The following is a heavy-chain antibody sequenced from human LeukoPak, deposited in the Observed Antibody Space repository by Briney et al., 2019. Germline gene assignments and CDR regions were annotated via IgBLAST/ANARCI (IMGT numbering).Heavy chain of an antibody. Sequence: SETLSLTCTVPGGSISNGGYYWSWIRQHPGKGLEWIGYIYDSGTTYYSPALQSRVTISVDTSDNKFSLNLRSLTAADTAVYYCARGGDRRGFDFWGQGTLVTVSS. CDR1: GGSISNGGYY. CDR2: IYDSGTT. CDR3: ARGGDRRGFDF. J-gene: IGHJ4*02. D-gene: IGHD1-14*01. V-gene: IGHV4-31*03.